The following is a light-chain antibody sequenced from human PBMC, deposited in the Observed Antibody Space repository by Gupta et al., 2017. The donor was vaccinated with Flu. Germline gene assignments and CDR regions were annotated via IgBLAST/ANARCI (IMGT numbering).Light chain of an antibody. J-gene: IGKJ2*03. CDR3: QQYNNWPLYS. CDR1: QSVSSN. CDR2: SAS. Sequence: ELVMTQFPPTLSVSTGERATLSCRASQSVSSNLAWYQLKPGQAPRLLIYSASTRATGLPARFSGSGSGTEFTLTISSLQSEDFALYFCQQYNNWPLYSFGQGTKLEIK. V-gene: IGKV3-15*01.